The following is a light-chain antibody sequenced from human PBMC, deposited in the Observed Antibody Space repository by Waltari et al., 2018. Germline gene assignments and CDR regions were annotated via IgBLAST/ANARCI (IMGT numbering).Light chain of an antibody. J-gene: IGLJ2*01. CDR2: SNN. V-gene: IGLV1-44*01. Sequence: QSVLTQPPSASGTPGQRVTISCSGSTPNIGGNTVNWYQQPPGTAPKLLIYSNNQRPSGVPDRFSGSKSGTSASLAISGLPSEDEADYYCAAWDDSLNGVVFGGGTKLTVL. CDR1: TPNIGGNT. CDR3: AAWDDSLNGVV.